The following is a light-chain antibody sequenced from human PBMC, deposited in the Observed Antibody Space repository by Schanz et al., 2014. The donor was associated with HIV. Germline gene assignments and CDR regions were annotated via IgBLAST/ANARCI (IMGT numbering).Light chain of an antibody. V-gene: IGLV2-8*01. CDR2: EVS. CDR3: QSFDSSLNGVV. J-gene: IGLJ2*01. CDR1: SSDVGGYNY. Sequence: QSALTQPASVSGSPGQSVTISCTGTSSDVGGYNYVSWCQQHPGKAPKLMIYEVSKRPSGVPDRFSGSKSGTSASLAITGLQAEDEADYFCQSFDSSLNGVVFGGGTKVTVL.